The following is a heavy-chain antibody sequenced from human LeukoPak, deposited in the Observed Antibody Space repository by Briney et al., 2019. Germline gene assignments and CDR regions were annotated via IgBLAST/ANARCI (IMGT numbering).Heavy chain of an antibody. Sequence: SETLSLTCTVSGGSTSGYYWSWIRQPPGKGLEWIGYIYSSGSTNYNPSLKSRVTISVDTSKNQFSLKLTSVTAADTAVYYCARVDYTSSWYWFDPWGQGSLVTVSS. CDR3: ARVDYTSSWYWFDP. V-gene: IGHV4-59*01. J-gene: IGHJ5*02. CDR2: IYSSGST. D-gene: IGHD6-13*01. CDR1: GGSTSGYY.